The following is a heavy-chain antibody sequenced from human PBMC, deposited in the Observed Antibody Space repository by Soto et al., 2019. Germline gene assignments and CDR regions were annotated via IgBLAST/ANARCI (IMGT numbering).Heavy chain of an antibody. V-gene: IGHV1-2*02. CDR1: GYTFTGYY. Sequence: ASVKVSCKASGYTFTGYYIHWLRHAPGQGLEWMGWINPNSGDTNYVQKFQARVTMTRDTSISTAYMELNRLTSDDTAVYYCARGSAMGVWGQGTRVTVSS. J-gene: IGHJ6*02. CDR3: ARGSAMGV. CDR2: INPNSGDT.